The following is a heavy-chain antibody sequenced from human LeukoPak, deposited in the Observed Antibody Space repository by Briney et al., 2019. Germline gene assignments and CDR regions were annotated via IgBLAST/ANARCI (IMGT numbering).Heavy chain of an antibody. D-gene: IGHD3-16*01. V-gene: IGHV3-7*01. CDR3: ARDHRSLDSCAYFHY. Sequence: PGGSLRLSCAASGFTFSTYWVTWVRQAPGKRLEWVANINQDGSEKYYVDSVKGRFTISRDSAKNSLYLQMNSLRAEDTAVYYCARDHRSLDSCAYFHYWGQGTLVTVSS. J-gene: IGHJ4*02. CDR1: GFTFSTYW. CDR2: INQDGSEK.